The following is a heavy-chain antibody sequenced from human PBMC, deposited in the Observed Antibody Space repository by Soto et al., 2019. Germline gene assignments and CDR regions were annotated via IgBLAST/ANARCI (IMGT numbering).Heavy chain of an antibody. CDR3: ARHVCGGSCYSRWFDP. V-gene: IGHV4-59*08. CDR2: IYYSGST. D-gene: IGHD2-15*01. Sequence: ASETLSLTCTVSGGSISSYYWSWIRQPPGKGLEWIGYIYYSGSTNYNPSLKSRVTISVDTSKNQFSLKLSSVTAADTAVYYCARHVCGGSCYSRWFDPWGQGTLVTVSS. J-gene: IGHJ5*02. CDR1: GGSISSYY.